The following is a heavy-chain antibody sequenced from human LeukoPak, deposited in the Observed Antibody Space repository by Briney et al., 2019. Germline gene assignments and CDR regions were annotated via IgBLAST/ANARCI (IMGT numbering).Heavy chain of an antibody. J-gene: IGHJ4*02. CDR1: GGSFSGYY. CDR2: INHSGST. D-gene: IGHD6-13*01. CDR3: ARAITAAGTRSGY. Sequence: SETLSLTCAVYGGSFSGYYWSWILQPPGKGLEWIGEINHSGSTNYNPSLKSRVTISVDTSKNQFSLKLSSVTAADTAVYYCARAITAAGTRSGYWGQGTLVTVSS. V-gene: IGHV4-34*01.